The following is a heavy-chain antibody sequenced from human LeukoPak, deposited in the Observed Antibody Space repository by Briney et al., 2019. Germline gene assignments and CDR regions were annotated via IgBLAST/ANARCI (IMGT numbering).Heavy chain of an antibody. D-gene: IGHD6-19*01. V-gene: IGHV1-24*01. J-gene: IGHJ3*02. CDR1: GYTLTELS. CDR3: ATGSVRAVADNDAFDI. CDR2: FDLEDGET. Sequence: ASVKVSCKVSGYTLTELSMHWVRQAPGKGLEWMGGFDLEDGETVYAQKFQGRVTMTEDTSTDTAYMELSSLRSEDTAVYYCATGSVRAVADNDAFDIWGQGTMVTVSS.